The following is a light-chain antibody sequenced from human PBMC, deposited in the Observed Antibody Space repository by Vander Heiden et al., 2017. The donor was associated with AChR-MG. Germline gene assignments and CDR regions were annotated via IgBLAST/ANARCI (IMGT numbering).Light chain of an antibody. J-gene: IGKJ2*02. V-gene: IGKV3-20*01. Sequence: EIVLTQSPGTLSLSPRERATLSCRASQSVSSSYLAWYQQKPGQAPRLLIYGASSRATGIPDRFSGSGSGTDFTLTISRLEPEDFAVYYCQQYGGSPRTFGQWTKLEIK. CDR1: QSVSSSY. CDR3: QQYGGSPRT. CDR2: GAS.